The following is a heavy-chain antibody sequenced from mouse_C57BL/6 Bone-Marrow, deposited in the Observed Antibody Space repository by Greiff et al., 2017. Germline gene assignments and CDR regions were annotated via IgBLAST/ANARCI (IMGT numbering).Heavy chain of an antibody. V-gene: IGHV14-4*01. Sequence: EVQLQQSGAELVRPGASVKLSCTASGYNIKDDYMHWVKQRPEQGLEWIGWIDPENGDTEYASKFPGKATITADTSSNTAYLQLSSLTSEDTAVYYGTTSTVDSSGYWKWARDYWGQGTSVTVSS. CDR3: TTSTVDSSGYWKWARDY. CDR1: GYNIKDDY. J-gene: IGHJ4*01. CDR2: IDPENGDT. D-gene: IGHD3-2*02.